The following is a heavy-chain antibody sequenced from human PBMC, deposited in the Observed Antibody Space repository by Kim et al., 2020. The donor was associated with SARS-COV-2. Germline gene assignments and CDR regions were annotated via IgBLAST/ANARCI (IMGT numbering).Heavy chain of an antibody. CDR3: AKPPRMSSYYYDFTGYQSTANF. CDR1: GFRFSVHG. Sequence: GGSLRLSCTASGFRFSVHGMHWVRQPPGKGLEWVAIISHDGSNTHYADSVRGRFTISRDNFKDTLYLQMNSLRVEDTAVYYCAKPPRMSSYYYDFTGYQSTANFWGHGTLVTVSS. V-gene: IGHV3-30*18. CDR2: ISHDGSNT. J-gene: IGHJ4*01. D-gene: IGHD3-9*01.